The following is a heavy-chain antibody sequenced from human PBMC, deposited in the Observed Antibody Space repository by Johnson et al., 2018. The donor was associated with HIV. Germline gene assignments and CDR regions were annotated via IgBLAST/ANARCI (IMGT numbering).Heavy chain of an antibody. CDR2: ISYDGSNK. CDR1: GFTFSSYA. J-gene: IGHJ3*02. CDR3: ARNYYDSSGYYYDAFDI. D-gene: IGHD3-22*01. V-gene: IGHV3-30-3*01. Sequence: VQLVESGGGVVQPGRSLRLSCAASGFTFSSYAMHWVRQAPGKGLEWVAVISYDGSNKYYADSVKGRFTISRDNSKNTLYLQMNSLRAEDTAVYYCARNYYDSSGYYYDAFDIWGQGTMVTVSS.